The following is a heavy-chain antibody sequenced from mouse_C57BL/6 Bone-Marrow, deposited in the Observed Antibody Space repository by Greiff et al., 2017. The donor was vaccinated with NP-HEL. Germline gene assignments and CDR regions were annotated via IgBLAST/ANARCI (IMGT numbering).Heavy chain of an antibody. V-gene: IGHV14-4*01. CDR3: TTPTIVTTGYFDV. CDR1: GFNIKDDY. Sequence: DVQLQESGAELVRPGASVKLSCTASGFNIKDDYMHWVKQRPEQGLEWIGWIDPENGDTEYASKFQGKATITADTSSNTAYLQLSSLTSEDTAVYNCTTPTIVTTGYFDVWGTGTMVTVSS. CDR2: IDPENGDT. J-gene: IGHJ1*03. D-gene: IGHD2-5*01.